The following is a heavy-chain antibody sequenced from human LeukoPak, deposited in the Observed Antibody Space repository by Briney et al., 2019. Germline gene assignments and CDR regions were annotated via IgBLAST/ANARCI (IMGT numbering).Heavy chain of an antibody. CDR2: INHSGST. Sequence: PSETLSLTCAVYGGSFSGYYWSWIRQPPGKGLEWIGEINHSGSTNYNPSLKRRVTISVDTSKNQFSLKLSSVTAADTAVYYCARGKTAVTTLWGQGTLVTVSS. J-gene: IGHJ4*02. V-gene: IGHV4-34*01. CDR3: ARGKTAVTTL. D-gene: IGHD4-17*01. CDR1: GGSFSGYY.